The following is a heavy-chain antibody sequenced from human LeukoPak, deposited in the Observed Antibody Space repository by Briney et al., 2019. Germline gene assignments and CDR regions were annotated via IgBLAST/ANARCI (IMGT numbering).Heavy chain of an antibody. J-gene: IGHJ4*02. CDR2: ISGSGGST. V-gene: IGHV3-23*01. CDR1: GFTFSSYA. D-gene: IGHD6-19*01. CDR3: AKDGSGWYSYFDY. Sequence: GGSLRLSCAASGFTFSSYAMSWVRQAPGKGLEWISTISGSGGSTYYADSVKGRFTISRDNSKNTLYLQMNSLSAADTAVYYCAKDGSGWYSYFDYWGQGTLVTVSS.